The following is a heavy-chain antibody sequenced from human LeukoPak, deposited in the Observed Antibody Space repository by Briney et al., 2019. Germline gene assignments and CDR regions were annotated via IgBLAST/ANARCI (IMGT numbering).Heavy chain of an antibody. Sequence: PGGSLRLSCAASGITFSSYGMHWVRQAPGKGLEWVAFIRYDGSNKYYADSVKGRFTISRDSSKNTLYVQMNSLRSEDTAVYYCARGGKRALAGTRSPQYFQHWGQGTLVTVSS. CDR1: GITFSSYG. CDR3: ARGGKRALAGTRSPQYFQH. V-gene: IGHV3-30*02. CDR2: IRYDGSNK. D-gene: IGHD6-19*01. J-gene: IGHJ1*01.